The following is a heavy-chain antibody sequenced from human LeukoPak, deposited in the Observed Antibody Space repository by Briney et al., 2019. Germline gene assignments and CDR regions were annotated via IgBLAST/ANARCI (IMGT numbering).Heavy chain of an antibody. CDR2: INHSGST. CDR3: ARGLPSGSWPDYYYYYMDV. J-gene: IGHJ6*03. Sequence: SETLSLTCAVYGGSFSGYYWSWIRQPPGKGLEWIGEINHSGSTNYNPSLKSRVTISVDTSKNQFSLKLSSVTAADTAVYYCARGLPSGSWPDYYYYYMDVWGKGTTVTVSS. CDR1: GGSFSGYY. V-gene: IGHV4-34*01. D-gene: IGHD1-26*01.